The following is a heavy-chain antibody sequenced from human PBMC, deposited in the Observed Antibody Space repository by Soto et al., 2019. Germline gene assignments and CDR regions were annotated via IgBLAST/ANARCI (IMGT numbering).Heavy chain of an antibody. Sequence: ASVKVSCKASGYTFTSYGISWVRQAPGQGLEWMGWISAYNGNTNYVQKLQGRVTMTTDTSTSTAYMELRSLRSDDTAVYYCARGGTYYDFWSGYNWFDPWGQGTLVTVSS. V-gene: IGHV1-18*04. CDR2: ISAYNGNT. J-gene: IGHJ5*02. CDR1: GYTFTSYG. D-gene: IGHD3-3*01. CDR3: ARGGTYYDFWSGYNWFDP.